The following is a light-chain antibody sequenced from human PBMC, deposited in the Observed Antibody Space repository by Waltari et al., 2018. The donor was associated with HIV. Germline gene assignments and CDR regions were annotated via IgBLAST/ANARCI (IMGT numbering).Light chain of an antibody. CDR1: SSDVGSYNL. V-gene: IGLV2-23*02. CDR2: EVN. J-gene: IGLJ1*01. CDR3: CSHAGSSINFV. Sequence: QSALTQPASVSGSPGQSITISCTGTSSDVGSYNLVSWYQQHPGKAPKVMIYEVNKRPSGVSNRFSGSKSGNTASLTISGLQAEDEAEYYCCSHAGSSINFVFGTGTKVTVL.